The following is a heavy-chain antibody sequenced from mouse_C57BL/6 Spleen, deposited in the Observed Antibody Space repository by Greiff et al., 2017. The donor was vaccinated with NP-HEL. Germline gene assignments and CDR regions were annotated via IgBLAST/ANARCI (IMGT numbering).Heavy chain of an antibody. D-gene: IGHD1-1*01. Sequence: QVQLQQPGAELVRPGSSVKLSCKASGYTFTSYWMHWVKQRPIQGLEWIGNIDPSDSDTHYNQKFKDKATLTVDKSSSTAYMQLSSLTSEDSAVYYCAIDYGSSYDYSIDYWGQGTSVTVSS. CDR1: GYTFTSYW. CDR3: AIDYGSSYDYSIDY. J-gene: IGHJ4*01. CDR2: IDPSDSDT. V-gene: IGHV1-52*01.